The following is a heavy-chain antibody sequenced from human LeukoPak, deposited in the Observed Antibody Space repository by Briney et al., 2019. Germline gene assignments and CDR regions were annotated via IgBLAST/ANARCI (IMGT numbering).Heavy chain of an antibody. CDR2: ISSSSSYI. D-gene: IGHD3-22*01. J-gene: IGHJ4*02. CDR3: ARVDYYDSSGWIDY. Sequence: GGSLRLSCTASGFTFNNYAMSWVRQAPGKGLEWVSSISSSSSYIYYADSVKGRFTISRDNAKNSLYLQMNSLRAEDTAVYYCARVDYYDSSGWIDYWGQGTLVTVSS. V-gene: IGHV3-21*01. CDR1: GFTFNNYA.